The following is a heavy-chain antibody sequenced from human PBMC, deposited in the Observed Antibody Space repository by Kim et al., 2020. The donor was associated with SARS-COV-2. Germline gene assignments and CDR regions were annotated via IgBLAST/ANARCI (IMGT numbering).Heavy chain of an antibody. J-gene: IGHJ4*02. V-gene: IGHV3-23*01. D-gene: IGHD5-18*01. CDR3: AKGEYSYGTNLYYFDH. Sequence: SVKSRFTISRDNSRNTLYLQMASLRVEDMAVYYCAKGEYSYGTNLYYFDHWGQGTLVTVSS.